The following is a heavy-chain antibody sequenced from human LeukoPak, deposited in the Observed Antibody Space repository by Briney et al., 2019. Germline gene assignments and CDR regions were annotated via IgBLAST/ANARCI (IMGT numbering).Heavy chain of an antibody. CDR3: ARGWELLRAAFDI. V-gene: IGHV3-11*01. J-gene: IGHJ3*02. D-gene: IGHD1-26*01. Sequence: GGSLRLSCAASGFTFSDYYMSWIRQAPGKGLEWVSYISSSGSTIYYADSVKGRFTISRDNAKNSLYLQMNSLRAEDTAVYYRARGWELLRAAFDIWGQGTMVTVSS. CDR1: GFTFSDYY. CDR2: ISSSGSTI.